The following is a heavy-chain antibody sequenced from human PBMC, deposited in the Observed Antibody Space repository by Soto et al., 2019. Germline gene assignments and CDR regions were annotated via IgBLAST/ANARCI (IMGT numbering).Heavy chain of an antibody. J-gene: IGHJ4*02. D-gene: IGHD5-18*01. CDR2: IYWDDDE. Sequence: QITLKASGPPLVKPTQTLTLTCTFSGFSLATRGVGVGWIRQPPGKALEWLSLIYWDDDEGYSPSLKSRLTLTKDTSKNQVVLTMPNMDPVDTATYYCAHRPRGYSYHFDYWGQGTLVTVSS. V-gene: IGHV2-5*02. CDR3: AHRPRGYSYHFDY. CDR1: GFSLATRGVG.